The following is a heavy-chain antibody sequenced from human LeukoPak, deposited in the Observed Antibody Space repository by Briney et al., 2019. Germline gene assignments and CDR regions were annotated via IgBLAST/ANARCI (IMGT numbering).Heavy chain of an antibody. V-gene: IGHV1-18*01. Sequence: WASVKVSCKASGYTFTSYGISWVRQAPGQGLEWMGWISAYNGNTNYAQKLQGRVTMTTDTSTSTAYMKLRSLRSDDTAVYYCARFHHTSDDGYCTNGVCYRFDPWGQGTLVTVSS. CDR1: GYTFTSYG. CDR2: ISAYNGNT. D-gene: IGHD2-8*01. CDR3: ARFHHTSDDGYCTNGVCYRFDP. J-gene: IGHJ5*02.